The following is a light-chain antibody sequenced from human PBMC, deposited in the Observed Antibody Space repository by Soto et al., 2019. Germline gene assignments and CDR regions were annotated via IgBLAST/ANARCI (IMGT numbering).Light chain of an antibody. CDR3: QQYGSSRDT. Sequence: EVVLTQSPATLSLSPGERATLSCRASQSVRTSLAWYQHKPGQAPRLVIYDASLRANGVPARFGGSGSGTEFTLTISRLEPEDFAVYCCQQYGSSRDTFGQGTRLEIK. J-gene: IGKJ5*01. V-gene: IGKV3-20*01. CDR1: QSVRTS. CDR2: DAS.